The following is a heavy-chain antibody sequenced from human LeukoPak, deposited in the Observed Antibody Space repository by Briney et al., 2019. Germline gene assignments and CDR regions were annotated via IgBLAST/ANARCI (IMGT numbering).Heavy chain of an antibody. V-gene: IGHV1-3*01. CDR2: INAGNGNT. J-gene: IGHJ3*02. D-gene: IGHD2-15*01. CDR3: ARDVEDSAFDI. CDR1: GYTFTSYA. Sequence: ASVKVSCKASGYTFTSYAMHWVRQAPGQRLEWMGWINAGNGNTKYSQKFQGRVTITRDTSASTAYMELSSLRSEDAAVYYCARDVEDSAFDIWGQGTMVTVSS.